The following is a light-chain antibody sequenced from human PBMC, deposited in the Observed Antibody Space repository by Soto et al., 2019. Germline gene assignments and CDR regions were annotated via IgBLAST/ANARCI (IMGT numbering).Light chain of an antibody. J-gene: IGKJ1*01. V-gene: IGKV3-15*01. Sequence: IVMTQSPATLSVSPLEIATGCCRASRGISSNLAWYQQKPGQAPRLLIYDASTRATGIPARFSGSGSGTEFTLTISSLQSEDFAVYYCHQYNNWPPWTFGQGTKVDIK. CDR2: DAS. CDR1: RGISSN. CDR3: HQYNNWPPWT.